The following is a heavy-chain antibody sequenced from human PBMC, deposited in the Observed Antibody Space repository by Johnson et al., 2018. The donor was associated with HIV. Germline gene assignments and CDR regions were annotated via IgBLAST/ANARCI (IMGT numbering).Heavy chain of an antibody. Sequence: VQLVESGGGLVQPGGSLRLSCAGSGFIFRTHWIHWVRQPPGNGLEWVATIRQAGSHKFYVDSVQGRFTIFRDNAENSLFLQMDSLRAEDTAVYYCARVGVKGSSWYLGAFDIWGQGTMVTVSS. CDR3: ARVGVKGSSWYLGAFDI. CDR2: IRQAGSHK. J-gene: IGHJ3*02. D-gene: IGHD6-13*01. V-gene: IGHV3-7*03. CDR1: GFIFRTHW.